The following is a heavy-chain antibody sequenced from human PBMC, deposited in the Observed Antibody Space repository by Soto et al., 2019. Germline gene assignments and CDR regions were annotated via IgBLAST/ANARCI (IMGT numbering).Heavy chain of an antibody. V-gene: IGHV3-23*01. J-gene: IGHJ3*01. CDR3: AKRPDAFDV. D-gene: IGHD6-6*01. CDR1: GFSISSYA. CDR2: ILGSAGST. Sequence: EVQLLESGGGLVQPGGSLRLSCAASGFSISSYAMTWVRQAPGKGLEWVSMILGSAGSTYYADSVKGRFTISRDNSRNTLYLQMNSLRVDDTAVYYCAKRPDAFDVWGQGTMVTVSS.